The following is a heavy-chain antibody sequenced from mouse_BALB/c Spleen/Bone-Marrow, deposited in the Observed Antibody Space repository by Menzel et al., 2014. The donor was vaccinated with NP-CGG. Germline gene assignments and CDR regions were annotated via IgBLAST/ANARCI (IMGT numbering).Heavy chain of an antibody. CDR1: GFNIKDTY. Sequence: EVQLVESGAELVKPGASVKLSCTASGFNIKDTYMHWVRQRPEQGLEWIGRVDPANGNTIYDPKFQGKATITADTSSNTAYLQLSSLTSEDTAVYYCARYRLGTYFDYWGQGTTLTVSS. D-gene: IGHD2-14*01. CDR3: ARYRLGTYFDY. J-gene: IGHJ2*01. V-gene: IGHV14-3*02. CDR2: VDPANGNT.